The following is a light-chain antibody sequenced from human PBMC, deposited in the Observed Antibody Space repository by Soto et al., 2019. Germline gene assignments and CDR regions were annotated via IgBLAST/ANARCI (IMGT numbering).Light chain of an antibody. Sequence: QSVLTQPPSASGTPGQRVTISCSGSSSNIGSNYVYWYQQLPGTAPKLLIYRNNQRPSGVPDRFSGSKSGTSASLAISGLRSEDEAGYYSAAWDDSLSGRSFGTGTKVTVL. CDR1: SSNIGSNY. V-gene: IGLV1-47*01. CDR3: AAWDDSLSGRS. J-gene: IGLJ1*01. CDR2: RNN.